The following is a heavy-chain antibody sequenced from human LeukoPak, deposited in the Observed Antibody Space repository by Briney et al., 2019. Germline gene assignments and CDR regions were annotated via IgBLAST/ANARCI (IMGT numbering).Heavy chain of an antibody. Sequence: SETLSLTCTVSGGSISSYYWSWIRQPAGKGLESIGHISTSGSTNYNPSLKSRVTMSVDTSKNQFSLRLTSVTAADTAVYYCARQTGSGLFILPGGQGTLVTVSS. CDR1: GGSISSYY. D-gene: IGHD3/OR15-3a*01. V-gene: IGHV4-4*07. CDR3: ARQTGSGLFILP. J-gene: IGHJ4*02. CDR2: ISTSGST.